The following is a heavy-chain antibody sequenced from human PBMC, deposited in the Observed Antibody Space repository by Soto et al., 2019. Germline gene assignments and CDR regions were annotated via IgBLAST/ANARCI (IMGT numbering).Heavy chain of an antibody. V-gene: IGHV2-5*02. CDR3: AHSRYYDRLTGYSYYFDH. D-gene: IGHD3-9*01. Sequence: QITLKESGPTLVKPTQTLTLTCIFSGFSLSTSAVGVGWIRQPPGKALEWLALIYWDDDKRYSPSLKSRLTITKDTSKNQVVLTMTNMDPVDTATYYCAHSRYYDRLTGYSYYFDHWGQGTLVTVSS. CDR2: IYWDDDK. J-gene: IGHJ4*02. CDR1: GFSLSTSAVG.